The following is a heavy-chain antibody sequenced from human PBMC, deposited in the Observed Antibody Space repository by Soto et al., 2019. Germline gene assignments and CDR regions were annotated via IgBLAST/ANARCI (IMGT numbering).Heavy chain of an antibody. CDR3: PPLALKYNSDWYPLSD. J-gene: IGHJ4*02. CDR1: GFTFSNVW. CDR2: IKSETDGGTI. D-gene: IGHD6-19*01. Sequence: EVQLVESGGGLVKPGGSLRLSCAGSGFTFSNVWMNWVRQAPGKGLEWVGRIKSETDGGTIDYAAPVKGRFTISRDDSNPTLYLQMNSLKTEATATYYCPPLALKYNSDWYPLSDWGQGTRVTVSS. V-gene: IGHV3-15*07.